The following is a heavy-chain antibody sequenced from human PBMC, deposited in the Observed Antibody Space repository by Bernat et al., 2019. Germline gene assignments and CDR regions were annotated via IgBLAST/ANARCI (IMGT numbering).Heavy chain of an antibody. V-gene: IGHV4-39*01. CDR2: IYYSGST. D-gene: IGHD3-16*02. Sequence: QLQLQESGPGLVKPSETLSLTCTVSGGSISSSSYYWGWIRQPPGKGLEWIGSIYYSGSTYYNPSLKSRVTISVATSKNQFSLKLSSVTAADTAVYYCARQPQIVDFDYWGQGTLVTVSS. CDR1: GGSISSSSYY. J-gene: IGHJ4*02. CDR3: ARQPQIVDFDY.